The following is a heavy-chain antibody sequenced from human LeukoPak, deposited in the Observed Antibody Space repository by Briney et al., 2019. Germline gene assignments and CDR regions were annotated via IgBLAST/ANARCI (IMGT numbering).Heavy chain of an antibody. J-gene: IGHJ4*02. V-gene: IGHV7-4-1*02. CDR3: ARTTPYYYGSGPRTFGY. D-gene: IGHD3-10*01. Sequence: ASVKVSRKASGYTFTSFAINWVRQAPGQGLEWMGWINTNTGNPTYAQGFTGRFVFSLDTSVSTAYLQISSLKAEDTAVYYCARTTPYYYGSGPRTFGYWGQGTLVTVSS. CDR1: GYTFTSFA. CDR2: INTNTGNP.